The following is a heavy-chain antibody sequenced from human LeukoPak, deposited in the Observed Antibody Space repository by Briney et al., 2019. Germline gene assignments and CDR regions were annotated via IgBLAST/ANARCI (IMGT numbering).Heavy chain of an antibody. CDR1: GASISSSTYY. CDR2: INHSGST. Sequence: PSETLSLTCTVSGASISSSTYYWGWIRQPPGKGLEWIGEINHSGSTNYSPSLKSRVTISVDTSKNQFSLKLSSVTAADTAVYYCARVYSPTLRYFVPGGLARYYFDYWGQGTLVTVSS. J-gene: IGHJ4*02. V-gene: IGHV4-39*07. D-gene: IGHD3-9*01. CDR3: ARVYSPTLRYFVPGGLARYYFDY.